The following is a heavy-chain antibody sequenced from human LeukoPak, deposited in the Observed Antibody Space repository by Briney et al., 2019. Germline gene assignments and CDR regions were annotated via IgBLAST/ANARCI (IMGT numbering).Heavy chain of an antibody. CDR3: ARARVVTKWIDY. D-gene: IGHD2-21*02. CDR1: GFTFSTYS. V-gene: IGHV3-48*01. J-gene: IGHJ4*02. CDR2: ISGTSSLI. Sequence: GGSLRLSCAASGFTFSTYSMNWVRQAPGKGLEWVSYISGTSSLIYYADSVKGRFTISRDNAKNSLYLQMNSLRAEDTAVYYCARARVVTKWIDYWAQGTLVTVSS.